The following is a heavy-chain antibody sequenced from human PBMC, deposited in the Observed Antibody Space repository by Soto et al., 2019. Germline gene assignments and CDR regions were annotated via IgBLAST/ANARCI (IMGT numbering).Heavy chain of an antibody. D-gene: IGHD2-2*01. CDR3: AKAEDIVVVPAALGY. Sequence: GGSLRLSCAASGFHFSSYAMSWVRQAPGKGLEWVSAISGSGGSTYYADSVKGRFTISRDNSKNTLYLQMNSLRAEDTAVYYCAKAEDIVVVPAALGYWGQGTLVTVSS. CDR1: GFHFSSYA. V-gene: IGHV3-23*01. J-gene: IGHJ4*02. CDR2: ISGSGGST.